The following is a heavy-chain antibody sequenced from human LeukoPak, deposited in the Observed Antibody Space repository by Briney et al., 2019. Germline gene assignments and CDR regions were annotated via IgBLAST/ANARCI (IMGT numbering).Heavy chain of an antibody. V-gene: IGHV4-59*01. CDR2: IYYSGST. D-gene: IGHD3-22*01. Sequence: SETLSLTCTVSGGSISSYYWSCIRQPPGKGLEWIGYIYYSGSTNYNPSLKSRVTISVDTSKNQFSLKLRSVTVADTAVYYCVRDHYYDSSGYTFRHWGQGTLVSVSS. J-gene: IGHJ1*01. CDR3: VRDHYYDSSGYTFRH. CDR1: GGSISSYY.